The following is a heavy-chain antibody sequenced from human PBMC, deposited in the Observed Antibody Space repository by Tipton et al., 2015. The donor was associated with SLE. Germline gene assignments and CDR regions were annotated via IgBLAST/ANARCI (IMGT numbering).Heavy chain of an antibody. CDR1: GGSFSGYY. D-gene: IGHD3-16*01. Sequence: AGLVKPSETLSLTCAVYGGSFSGYYWSWIRQPPGKGLEWIGEINHSGSTNYNPSLKSRATISVDTSKNQFSLKLSSVTAADTAVYYCARRPNMYGWGPYFDYWGQGTLVTVSS. J-gene: IGHJ4*02. CDR3: ARRPNMYGWGPYFDY. V-gene: IGHV4-34*01. CDR2: INHSGST.